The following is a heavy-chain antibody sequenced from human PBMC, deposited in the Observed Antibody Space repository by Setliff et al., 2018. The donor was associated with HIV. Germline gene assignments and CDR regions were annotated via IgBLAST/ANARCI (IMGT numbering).Heavy chain of an antibody. V-gene: IGHV4-31*03. D-gene: IGHD4-4*01. Sequence: PSETLXXTCSVSGGSLISGGYYWSWIRQHPRKGLEWIGYVYYTGKTYYNPSLESRISMSVDTSKNQFSLKLTSVTAADTAIYYCATALTSNSNCFEPWGQGTQVTVSS. CDR1: GGSLISGGYY. CDR2: VYYTGKT. J-gene: IGHJ5*02. CDR3: ATALTSNSNCFEP.